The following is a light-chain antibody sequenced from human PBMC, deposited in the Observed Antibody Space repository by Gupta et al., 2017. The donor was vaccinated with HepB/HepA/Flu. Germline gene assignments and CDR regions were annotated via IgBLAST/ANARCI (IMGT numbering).Light chain of an antibody. V-gene: IGKV1D-12*01. J-gene: IGKJ4*01. CDR3: QQANNFPLT. CDR1: QDVSNW. CDR2: AAF. Sequence: DILLTQSQSSVSASVGDRVTITCRASQDVSNWLAWFQQKPGKAPKLLIYAAFSLQSWVPSRFSGSGSGTEYTLTISILQPEDFATYYCQQANNFPLTFGGGTKVEIK.